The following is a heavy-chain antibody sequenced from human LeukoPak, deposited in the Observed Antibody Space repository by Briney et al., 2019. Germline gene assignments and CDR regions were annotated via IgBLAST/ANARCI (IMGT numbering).Heavy chain of an antibody. V-gene: IGHV3-23*01. Sequence: GGSLRLSCAASGFTFSSYAMSWVRQAPGKGLEWVSAISGSGGSTYYADSVKGRFTISRGNSKNTLYLQMNSLRAEDTAVYYCAKDSEDSCGGDCRDYFDYWGQGTLVTVSS. CDR3: AKDSEDSCGGDCRDYFDY. CDR2: ISGSGGST. D-gene: IGHD2-21*02. J-gene: IGHJ4*02. CDR1: GFTFSSYA.